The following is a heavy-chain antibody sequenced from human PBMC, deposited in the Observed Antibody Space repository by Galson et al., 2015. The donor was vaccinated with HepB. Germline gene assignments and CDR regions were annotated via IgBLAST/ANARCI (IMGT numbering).Heavy chain of an antibody. CDR3: ASLRDSSHPETFDY. J-gene: IGHJ4*02. CDR2: ISSSSSYI. D-gene: IGHD6-13*01. V-gene: IGHV3-21*01. CDR1: GFTFSSYS. Sequence: SLRLSCAASGFTFSSYSMNWVRQAPGKGLEWVSSISSSSSYIYYADSVKGRFTISRDNAKNSLYLQVNSLRAEDTAVYYCASLRDSSHPETFDYWGQGTLVTVSS.